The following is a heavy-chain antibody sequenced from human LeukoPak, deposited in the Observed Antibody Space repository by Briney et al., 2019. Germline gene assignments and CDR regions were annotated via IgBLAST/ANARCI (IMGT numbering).Heavy chain of an antibody. CDR1: GGSISNYY. CDR2: IYYTGST. Sequence: PSETLSLTCTVSGGSISNYYWGWIRQPPGKGLEYIGYIYYTGSTNYNPSLKSRVTISVDTSKNQFSLKVSSVTAADTAVYYCARQVTSSDAFDIWGQGTMVTVSS. D-gene: IGHD2-2*01. J-gene: IGHJ3*02. V-gene: IGHV4-59*08. CDR3: ARQVTSSDAFDI.